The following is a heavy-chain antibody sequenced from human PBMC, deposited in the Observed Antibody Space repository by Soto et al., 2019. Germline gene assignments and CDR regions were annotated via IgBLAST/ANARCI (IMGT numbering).Heavy chain of an antibody. CDR1: GSSINSSGYY. CDR2: MFYGVST. CDR3: ARLPSRHLVDY. D-gene: IGHD3-3*02. Sequence: SETLSLTCTVSGSSINSSGYYWGWIRQPPGKGLEWIGSMFYGVSTYYNPSLKSRVTVSVDTSKNQFSLNLRSATAADTAVYYCARLPSRHLVDYWGQGTLVTVSS. J-gene: IGHJ4*02. V-gene: IGHV4-39*01.